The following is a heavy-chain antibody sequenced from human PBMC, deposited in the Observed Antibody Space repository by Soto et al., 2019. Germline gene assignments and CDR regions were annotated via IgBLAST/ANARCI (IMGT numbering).Heavy chain of an antibody. CDR3: AREGYYDSSGYYY. V-gene: IGHV1-2*02. J-gene: IGHJ4*02. D-gene: IGHD3-22*01. CDR1: GYTFTGYY. Sequence: ASVKVSCKASGYTFTGYYMHWVRQAPGQGLEWMGWINPNSGGTNYAQKFQGRVTMTRDTSISTAYMELSRLRSDDTAVYYCAREGYYDSSGYYYWGQGNLVTVSS. CDR2: INPNSGGT.